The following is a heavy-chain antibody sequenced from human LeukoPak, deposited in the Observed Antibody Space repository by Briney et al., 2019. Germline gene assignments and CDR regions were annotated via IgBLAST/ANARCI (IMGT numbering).Heavy chain of an antibody. CDR2: IGTITSTT. Sequence: AGGSLRLSCVASGFTFGSYEMNWVRQAPGKGLEWVSYIGTITSTTYYADSVKGRFTVSRDDAKSSLYLQMSSLRAEDKAVYYCARDVYDLRGQWLVPGFDYWGQGTLVTVSS. J-gene: IGHJ4*02. D-gene: IGHD6-19*01. CDR1: GFTFGSYE. V-gene: IGHV3-48*03. CDR3: ARDVYDLRGQWLVPGFDY.